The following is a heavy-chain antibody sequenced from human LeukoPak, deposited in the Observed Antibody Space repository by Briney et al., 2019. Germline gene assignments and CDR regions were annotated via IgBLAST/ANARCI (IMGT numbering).Heavy chain of an antibody. CDR1: NYTFSSYG. CDR3: ARSSPSGYSFDY. CDR2: ISAYNGNT. V-gene: IGHV1-18*01. Sequence: ASVKVSCKASNYTFSSYGISWVRQAPGQAPGQGLEWMGWISAYNGNTIYAQKSQGRVTMTTDTSTSTAYMELRSLRSDDTAVYYCARSSPSGYSFDYWGQGTLVTVSS. J-gene: IGHJ4*02.